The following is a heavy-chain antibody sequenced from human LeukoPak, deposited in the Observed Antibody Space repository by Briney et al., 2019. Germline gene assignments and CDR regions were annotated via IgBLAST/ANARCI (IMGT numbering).Heavy chain of an antibody. Sequence: PGGSLTLSCAASGFSVSSNHMTWVRQAPGKGLEWVSTIYYDGNTYYADSVQGRFTISRDNSKNTLYFQMNSLRAEDTAVYYCATGTDAYKSGCWGLGTLVTVSS. CDR2: IYYDGNT. CDR3: ATGTDAYKSGC. D-gene: IGHD5-24*01. V-gene: IGHV3-66*01. CDR1: GFSVSSNH. J-gene: IGHJ1*01.